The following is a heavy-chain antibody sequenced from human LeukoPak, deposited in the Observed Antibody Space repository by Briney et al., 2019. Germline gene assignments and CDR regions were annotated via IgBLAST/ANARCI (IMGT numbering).Heavy chain of an antibody. V-gene: IGHV3-23*01. D-gene: IGHD3-10*01. J-gene: IGHJ5*02. CDR2: ISGSGGST. Sequence: GGSLRLSCAASGFTFSSYWMSWVRQAPGKGLEWVSAISGSGGSTYYADSVKGRFTISRDNSKNTLYLQMNSLRAEDTAVYYCAKDGSLWFGELLFGNCFDPWGQGTLVTVSS. CDR1: GFTFSSYW. CDR3: AKDGSLWFGELLFGNCFDP.